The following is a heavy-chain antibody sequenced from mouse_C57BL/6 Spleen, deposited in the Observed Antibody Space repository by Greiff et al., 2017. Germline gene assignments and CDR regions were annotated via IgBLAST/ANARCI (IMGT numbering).Heavy chain of an antibody. CDR3: ARAVGNYGYFDV. Sequence: QVQLQQPGAELVKPGASVKMSCKASGYTFTSYWITWVKQRPGQGLEWIGDIYPGSGSTNYNEKFKSKATLTVDTSSSTAYMQLSSLTSEDSAVYYCARAVGNYGYFDVWGTGTTVTVSS. J-gene: IGHJ1*03. CDR1: GYTFTSYW. V-gene: IGHV1-55*01. D-gene: IGHD2-1*01. CDR2: IYPGSGST.